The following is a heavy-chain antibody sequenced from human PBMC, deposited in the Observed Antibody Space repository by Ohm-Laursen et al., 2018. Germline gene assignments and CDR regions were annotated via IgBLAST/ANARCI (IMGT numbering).Heavy chain of an antibody. Sequence: SSLRLSCTASGFTFSSYGMHWVRQAPGKGLEWVAVIWYDGSNKYYADSVKGRFTISRDNSKNTLYLQMNSLRAEDTAMYYCAKDLGAYFDFWSGYSGLDPWGQGTLVTVSS. CDR1: GFTFSSYG. V-gene: IGHV3-33*06. CDR3: AKDLGAYFDFWSGYSGLDP. CDR2: IWYDGSNK. J-gene: IGHJ5*02. D-gene: IGHD3-3*01.